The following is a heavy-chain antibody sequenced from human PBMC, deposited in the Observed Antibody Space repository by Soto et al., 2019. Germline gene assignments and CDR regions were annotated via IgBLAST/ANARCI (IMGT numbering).Heavy chain of an antibody. J-gene: IGHJ4*02. CDR1: GGSISSGGYY. V-gene: IGHV4-31*03. CDR3: ARGADYSNRDDD. D-gene: IGHD4-4*01. Sequence: QVQLQESGPGLVKPSQTLSLTCTVSGGSISSGGYYWSWSRQHPGKGLEWIGYIYYSGSTYYNPSLKSRVTISLDTSNNQFSLKLDSVTAADTAVYYCARGADYSNRDDDWGQGTLVTVSS. CDR2: IYYSGST.